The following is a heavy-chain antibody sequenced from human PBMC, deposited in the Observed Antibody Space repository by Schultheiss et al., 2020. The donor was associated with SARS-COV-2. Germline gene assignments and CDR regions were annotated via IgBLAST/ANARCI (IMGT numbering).Heavy chain of an antibody. CDR1: GFTFSGSA. CDR3: ARGGSGSYWGDYYYYGMDV. V-gene: IGHV3-73*01. Sequence: GGSLRLSCAASGFTFSGSAMHWVRQASGKGLEWVGRIRSKANSYATAYAASVKGRFTISRDDSKNTAYLQMNSLKTEDTAVYYCARGGSGSYWGDYYYYGMDVWGQGTTVTVSS. J-gene: IGHJ6*02. D-gene: IGHD1-26*01. CDR2: IRSKANSYAT.